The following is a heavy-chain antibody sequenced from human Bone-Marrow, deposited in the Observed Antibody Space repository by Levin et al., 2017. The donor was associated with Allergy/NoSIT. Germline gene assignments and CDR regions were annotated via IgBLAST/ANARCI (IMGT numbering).Heavy chain of an antibody. CDR3: AKRIPGYCSGGSCYSGLHWYFDN. CDR2: ISGSGEST. J-gene: IGHJ2*01. CDR1: GFTFSSYI. V-gene: IGHV3-23*01. Sequence: GESLKISCAASGFTFSSYIMSWVRQAPGKGLEWVSGISGSGESTYNAESVKGRLTISRDNSKNMLYLQMNSLGAEDTAVYYCAKRIPGYCSGGSCYSGLHWYFDNWGRGTLVTVSS. D-gene: IGHD2-15*01.